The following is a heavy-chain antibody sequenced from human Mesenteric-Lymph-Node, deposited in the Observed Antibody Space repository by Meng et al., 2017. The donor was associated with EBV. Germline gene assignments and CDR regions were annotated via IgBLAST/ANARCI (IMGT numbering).Heavy chain of an antibody. V-gene: IGHV4-34*01. CDR2: INNSGST. J-gene: IGHJ4*02. D-gene: IGHD2-21*01. CDR3: ARAFCGGDCSHFDY. CDR1: GGSFSGYY. Sequence: WGGGLLRCSGTLFLTGEVYGGSFSGYYWSWILQPPGEGLEWIGEINNSGSTNYNPSLTSRVTISVDTSKNHFSLKLTSVAVADTAVYYCARAFCGGDCSHFDYWGQGTLVTVSS.